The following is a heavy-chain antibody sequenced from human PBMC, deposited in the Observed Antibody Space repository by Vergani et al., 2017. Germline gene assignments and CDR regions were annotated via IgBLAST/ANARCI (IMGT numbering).Heavy chain of an antibody. CDR1: GFTFSDFS. V-gene: IGHV3-21*06. D-gene: IGHD2-8*01. Sequence: VQLVESGGGLVKPGGSLRLSCAASGFTFSDFSMSWVRQAPGKGLERVAFIGSSGLYINYADSVKGRFIISRDNTTNSLFLQLRSLRAEDAAVYYCARDCTSGGCPDNYGMDVWGQGATVTVSS. CDR2: IGSSGLYI. J-gene: IGHJ6*02. CDR3: ARDCTSGGCPDNYGMDV.